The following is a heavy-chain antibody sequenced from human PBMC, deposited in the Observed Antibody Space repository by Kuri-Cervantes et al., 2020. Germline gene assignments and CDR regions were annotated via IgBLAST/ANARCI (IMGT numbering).Heavy chain of an antibody. CDR2: MNPNSGNT. J-gene: IGHJ6*02. CDR1: GYTFTSYG. CDR3: ARMIAYGSGNRFREDV. Sequence: ASVKVSCKASGYTFTSYGINWVRQATGQGLEWMGWMNPNSGNTGYAQKFQGRVTMTRNTSISTAYMELRSLRSDDTAVYYCARMIAYGSGNRFREDVWGQGTTVTVSS. V-gene: IGHV1-8*02. D-gene: IGHD3-10*01.